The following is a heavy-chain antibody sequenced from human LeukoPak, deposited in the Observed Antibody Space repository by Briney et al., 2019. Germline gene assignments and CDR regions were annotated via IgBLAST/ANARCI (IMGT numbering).Heavy chain of an antibody. J-gene: IGHJ4*02. D-gene: IGHD2-2*02. CDR3: AKDPGLDIVVVPAAIEGDY. CDR1: GFTFSSYG. V-gene: IGHV3-30*02. Sequence: GGSXRLSCAASGFTFSSYGMHWVRQAPGKGLEWVAFIRYDGSNKYYADSVKGRFTISRDNSKNTLYLQMNSLRAEDTAVYYCAKDPGLDIVVVPAAIEGDYWGQGTLVTVSS. CDR2: IRYDGSNK.